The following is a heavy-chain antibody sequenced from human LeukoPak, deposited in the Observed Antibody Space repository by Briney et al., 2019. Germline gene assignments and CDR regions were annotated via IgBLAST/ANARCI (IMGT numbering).Heavy chain of an antibody. CDR3: AKNRHAFQQ. Sequence: GGSLRLSCAASGFTFRSYAMSWVRQAPGKGLEWVSAISGSGGSTSYADSVNGKYTISIDNSKNTLDQQMNILRAEDTAVYYCAKNRHAFQQGGQGTVVTVSS. D-gene: IGHD3-16*02. CDR2: ISGSGGST. J-gene: IGHJ1*01. V-gene: IGHV3-23*01. CDR1: GFTFRSYA.